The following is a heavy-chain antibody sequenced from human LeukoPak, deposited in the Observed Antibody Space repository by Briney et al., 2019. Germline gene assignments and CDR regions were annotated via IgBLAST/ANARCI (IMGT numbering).Heavy chain of an antibody. CDR3: ARFGDYLFRENAFDI. CDR1: GYTFTSYD. Sequence: GSSVKVSCKASGYTFTSYDINWVRQATGQGLEWMGWMNPNSGNTGYAQKFQGRVTMTRNTSISTAYMELSSLRSEDTAVYYCARFGDYLFRENAFDIWGQGTMVTVSS. J-gene: IGHJ3*02. D-gene: IGHD4-17*01. CDR2: MNPNSGNT. V-gene: IGHV1-8*01.